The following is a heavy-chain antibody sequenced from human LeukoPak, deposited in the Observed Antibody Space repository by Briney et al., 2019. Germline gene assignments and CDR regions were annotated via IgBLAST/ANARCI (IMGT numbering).Heavy chain of an antibody. D-gene: IGHD5-18*01. CDR2: IYYSGST. Sequence: SETLSLTCTVSGGSISSYYWSWIRQPPGKGLEWIGHIYYSGSTNYNPSLKSRVTISVDTSKNQFSLKLSSLTAADTAVYYCARHGRGYSYGYLFDYWGQGTLVTVSS. V-gene: IGHV4-59*08. CDR3: ARHGRGYSYGYLFDY. J-gene: IGHJ4*02. CDR1: GGSISSYY.